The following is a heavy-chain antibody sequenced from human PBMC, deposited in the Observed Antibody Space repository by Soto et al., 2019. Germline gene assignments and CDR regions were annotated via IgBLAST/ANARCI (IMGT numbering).Heavy chain of an antibody. CDR3: AKYGCSSTSCQCDY. V-gene: IGHV3-30*18. CDR1: GFTFSSYG. Sequence: PGGSLRLSCAASGFTFSSYGMHWVRQAPGKGLEWVAVISYDGSNKYYANSVKGRFTISRDNSKNTLYLQLNSLRAEDTAVYYCAKYGCSSTSCQCDYWGQGTRVTVSS. D-gene: IGHD2-2*01. CDR2: ISYDGSNK. J-gene: IGHJ4*02.